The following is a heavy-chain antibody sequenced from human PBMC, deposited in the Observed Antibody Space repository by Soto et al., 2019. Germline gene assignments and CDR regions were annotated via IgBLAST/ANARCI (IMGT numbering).Heavy chain of an antibody. V-gene: IGHV3-23*01. D-gene: IGHD3-3*01. CDR1: GFTFSSYA. J-gene: IGHJ6*02. CDR2: ISGSGGST. CDR3: TTVLRFLEWSGPADRDV. Sequence: GGSLRLSCAASGFTFSSYAMSWVRQAPGKGLEWVSAISGSGGSTYYADSVKGRFTISRDNSKNTLYLQMNSLRAEDTAVYYCTTVLRFLEWSGPADRDVWGQGTTVTVSS.